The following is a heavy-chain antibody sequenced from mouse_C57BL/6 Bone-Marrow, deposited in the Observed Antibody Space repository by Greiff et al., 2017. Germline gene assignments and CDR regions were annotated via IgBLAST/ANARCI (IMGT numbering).Heavy chain of an antibody. D-gene: IGHD1-1*01. Sequence: VKLMESGAELARPGASVKLSCKASGYTFTSYGISWVKQRTGQGLEWIGEIYPRSGNTYYNEKFKGKATLTADKSSSTAYMELRSLTSEDSAVYFCARKDGSSSYAMDYWGQGTSVTVSS. CDR3: ARKDGSSSYAMDY. CDR1: GYTFTSYG. J-gene: IGHJ4*01. V-gene: IGHV1-81*01. CDR2: IYPRSGNT.